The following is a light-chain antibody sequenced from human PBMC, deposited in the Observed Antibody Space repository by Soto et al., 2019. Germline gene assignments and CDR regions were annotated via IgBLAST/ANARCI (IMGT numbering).Light chain of an antibody. V-gene: IGLV4-69*01. CDR3: QTWGTGIRV. J-gene: IGLJ2*01. Sequence: QPVLTQSPSASASLGAWVKLTCTLSSGHSSYAIAWHQQQPEKGPRYLMKLNSDGSHSKGDGIPDRFSGSSSGAERYLTISSLKSEDDADYYCQTWGTGIRVFGGGTKLTVL. CDR2: LNSDGSH. CDR1: SGHSSYA.